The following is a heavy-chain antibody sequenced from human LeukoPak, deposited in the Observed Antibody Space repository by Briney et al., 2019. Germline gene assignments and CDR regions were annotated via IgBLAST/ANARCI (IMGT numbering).Heavy chain of an antibody. CDR3: SEGYFEPFAH. D-gene: IGHD2/OR15-2a*01. J-gene: IGHJ4*02. Sequence: SETLSLTCVVSGASVSTSHWNWIRQLPGKGLEWIGCLSYTGKTDYNPSLTSRVTISLGTSKNQVSLKLRSVTAADTAVYYCSEGYFEPFAHWGQGTLVT. CDR1: GASVSTSH. CDR2: LSYTGKT. V-gene: IGHV4-59*02.